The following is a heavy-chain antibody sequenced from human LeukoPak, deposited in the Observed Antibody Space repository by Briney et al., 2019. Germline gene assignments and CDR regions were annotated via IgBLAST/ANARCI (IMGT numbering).Heavy chain of an antibody. CDR2: INPNSGGT. CDR3: AKDRTIRSFDS. Sequence: ASVKVSFKASGYTFIGYYMHWVRQAPGQGLEWMGWINPNSGGTNYAQKFQGRVTMTRDRSISTAYMELSRLRSDDTAVYYCAKDRTIRSFDSWGQGTLVTVSS. D-gene: IGHD1-14*01. J-gene: IGHJ4*02. CDR1: GYTFIGYY. V-gene: IGHV1-2*02.